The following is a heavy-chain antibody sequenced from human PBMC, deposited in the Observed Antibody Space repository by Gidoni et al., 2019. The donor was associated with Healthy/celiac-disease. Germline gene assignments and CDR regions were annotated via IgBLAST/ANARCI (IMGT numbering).Heavy chain of an antibody. D-gene: IGHD1-26*01. J-gene: IGHJ3*02. Sequence: QLQLVLSGAELKKPGASVTVSCTASGYTLTSYGISWVRQAPGQGLEWMGWISAYNGNTNYEQKLQGRVNMTTDTDTSTAYMERRSVRSEDTAVYYCARWENAFDIWGQGTMVTVSS. CDR1: GYTLTSYG. CDR2: ISAYNGNT. CDR3: ARWENAFDI. V-gene: IGHV1-18*04.